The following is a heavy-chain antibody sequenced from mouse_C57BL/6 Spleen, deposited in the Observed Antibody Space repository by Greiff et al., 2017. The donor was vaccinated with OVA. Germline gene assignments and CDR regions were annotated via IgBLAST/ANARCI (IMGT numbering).Heavy chain of an antibody. J-gene: IGHJ2*01. CDR1: GFTFSSYA. D-gene: IGHD2-1*01. CDR3: TRDMGGNWDY. Sequence: EVKLVESGEGLVKPGGSLKLSCAASGFTFSSYAMSWVRQTPEKRLEWVAYISSGGDYIYYADPVKGRFNISRDNARNTLYLQMGSLKTEDTAMYYCTRDMGGNWDYWGQGTTLTVSS. CDR2: ISSGGDYI. V-gene: IGHV5-9-1*02.